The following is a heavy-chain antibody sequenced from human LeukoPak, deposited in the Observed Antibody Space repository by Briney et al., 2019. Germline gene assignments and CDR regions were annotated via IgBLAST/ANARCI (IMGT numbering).Heavy chain of an antibody. CDR2: IRQDGGEK. D-gene: IGHD6-13*01. CDR1: GFTFSSYW. Sequence: GGSLRLSCAVSGFTFSSYWMNWVRQAPGKGLEWVASIRQDGGEKSYVDSVKGRFTISRDNTKDSLYLQMSSLRAEDTAVYYCARDGTAAGLYFDLWGQGTLVTVSS. CDR3: ARDGTAAGLYFDL. V-gene: IGHV3-7*01. J-gene: IGHJ4*01.